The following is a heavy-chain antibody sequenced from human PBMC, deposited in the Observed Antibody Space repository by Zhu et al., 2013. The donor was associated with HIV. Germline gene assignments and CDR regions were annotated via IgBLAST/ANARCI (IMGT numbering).Heavy chain of an antibody. V-gene: IGHV1-2*04. CDR3: ARGIGGIVVVPAASHWFDP. CDR2: INPNSGGT. D-gene: IGHD2-2*01. J-gene: IGHJ5*02. CDR1: GYTFTGYY. Sequence: QVQLVQSGAEVKKPGASVKVSCKASGYTFTGYYMHWVRQAPGQGLEWMGWINPNSGGTNYAQKFQGWVTMTRDTSISTAYMELSRLRSDDTAVYYCARGIGGIVVVPAASHWFDPWGQGTLGHRLL.